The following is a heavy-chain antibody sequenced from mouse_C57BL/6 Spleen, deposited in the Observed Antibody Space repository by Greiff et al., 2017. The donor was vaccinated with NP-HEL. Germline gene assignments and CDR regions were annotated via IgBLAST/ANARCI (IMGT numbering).Heavy chain of an antibody. Sequence: QVQLKESGPELVKPGASVKISCKASGYAFSSSWMNWVKQRPGKGLEWIGRIYPGDGDTNYNGKFKGKATLTADKSSSTAYMQLSSLTSEDSAVYFCARPSSYSAWFAYWGQGTLVTVSA. CDR3: ARPSSYSAWFAY. V-gene: IGHV1-82*01. D-gene: IGHD2-12*01. J-gene: IGHJ3*01. CDR2: IYPGDGDT. CDR1: GYAFSSSW.